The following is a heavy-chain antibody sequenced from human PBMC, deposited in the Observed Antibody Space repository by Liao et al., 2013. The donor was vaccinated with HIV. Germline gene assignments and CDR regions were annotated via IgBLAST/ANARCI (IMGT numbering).Heavy chain of an antibody. D-gene: IGHD6-6*01. CDR2: INHSGST. Sequence: QVQLQQWGAGLLKPSETLSLTCAVYGGSFSGYYWSWIRQPPGKGLEWIGEINHSGSTNYNPSLKSRVTISVDTSKNQFSLKLSSVTAADTAVYYCARGAARRRFDYWGQGTLVTVSS. CDR3: ARGAARRRFDY. J-gene: IGHJ4*02. CDR1: GGSFSGYY. V-gene: IGHV4-34*01.